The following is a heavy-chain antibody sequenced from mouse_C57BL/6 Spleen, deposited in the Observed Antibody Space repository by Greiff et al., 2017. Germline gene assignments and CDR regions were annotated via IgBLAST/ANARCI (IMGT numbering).Heavy chain of an antibody. J-gene: IGHJ2*01. V-gene: IGHV5-4*03. CDR2: ISDGGSYT. CDR3: ARATVVPSFDY. Sequence: EVKLMESGGGLVKPGGSLKLSCAASGFTFSSYAMSWVRQTPEKRLEWVATISDGGSYTYYPDNVKGRFTISRDNAKNNLYLQMSHLKSEDTAMYYCARATVVPSFDYWGQGTTLTVSS. D-gene: IGHD1-1*01. CDR1: GFTFSSYA.